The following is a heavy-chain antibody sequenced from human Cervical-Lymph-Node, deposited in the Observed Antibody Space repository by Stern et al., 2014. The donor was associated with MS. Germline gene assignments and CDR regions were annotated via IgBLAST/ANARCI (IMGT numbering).Heavy chain of an antibody. V-gene: IGHV5-51*01. CDR2: IYPGDSDT. Sequence: EVQLGESGAEVKKPGESLKISCKTSGYKFTNQWIAWVRQMPGKGLEFMGIIYPGDSDTRYNPSFQGQVPISADKSVNTAYLQWSSLKASDTAMYYCATHPVGPWGQGTLVTVSS. CDR1: GYKFTNQW. CDR3: ATHPVGP. J-gene: IGHJ5*02.